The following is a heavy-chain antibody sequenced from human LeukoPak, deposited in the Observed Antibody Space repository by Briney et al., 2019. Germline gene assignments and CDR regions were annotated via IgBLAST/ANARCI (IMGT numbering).Heavy chain of an antibody. J-gene: IGHJ5*02. V-gene: IGHV4-59*01. CDR2: IYYSGCT. Sequence: SETLSLTCTVSGGSISSYYWSWIRQPPGKGLEWIGYIYYSGCTNYKPSLKSRVTISVDTSKNQFSLKLSSVTAADTAVYYCARGGYYGSGNDFRFDPWGQGTLVTVSS. CDR1: GGSISSYY. CDR3: ARGGYYGSGNDFRFDP. D-gene: IGHD3-10*01.